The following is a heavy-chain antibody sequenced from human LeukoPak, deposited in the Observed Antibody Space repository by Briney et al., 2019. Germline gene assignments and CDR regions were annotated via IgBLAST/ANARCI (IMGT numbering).Heavy chain of an antibody. J-gene: IGHJ6*02. CDR1: GYTFTSYY. Sequence: GASVKVSCKASGYTFTSYYMHWVRQAPGQGLEWMGIINPSGGSTSYAQKFQGRVTMTRDTSTSTVYMELSSLRSEDTAVYYCARDMGIDWLLFLSGSYGMDVWGQGTTVTVSS. CDR3: ARDMGIDWLLFLSGSYGMDV. D-gene: IGHD3-9*01. CDR2: INPSGGST. V-gene: IGHV1-46*01.